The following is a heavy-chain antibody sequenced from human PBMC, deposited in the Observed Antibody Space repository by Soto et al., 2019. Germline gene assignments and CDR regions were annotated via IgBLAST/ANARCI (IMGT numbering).Heavy chain of an antibody. D-gene: IGHD2-21*02. V-gene: IGHV1-69*13. CDR2: IIPIFGTA. CDR1: GGSXNSYG. J-gene: IGHJ4*02. Sequence: SXKVSYKASGGSXNSYGISWVRQAPGQGLEWMGGIIPIFGTADYAQKFQGIVTIIADESTSTAYMELSSMRSEDTAVYYCARDICGGDCYSFDYWGQGTLVTVSS. CDR3: ARDICGGDCYSFDY.